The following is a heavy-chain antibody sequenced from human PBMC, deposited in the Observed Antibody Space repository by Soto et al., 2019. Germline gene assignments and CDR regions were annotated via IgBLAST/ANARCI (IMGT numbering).Heavy chain of an antibody. CDR2: INHSGST. V-gene: IGHV4-34*01. Sequence: SETLSLTCAVYGGTFSGYYWSWIRQTPGKGLEWIGEINHSGSTNYNPSLKSRVTISVDTSKNQFSLKLSSVTAADTAVYYCARGRVTIFGVVIMSEYFQHWGQGTLVTVSS. CDR3: ARGRVTIFGVVIMSEYFQH. D-gene: IGHD3-3*01. J-gene: IGHJ1*01. CDR1: GGTFSGYY.